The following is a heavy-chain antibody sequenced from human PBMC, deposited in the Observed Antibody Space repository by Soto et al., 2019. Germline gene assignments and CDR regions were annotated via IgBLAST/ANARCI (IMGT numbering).Heavy chain of an antibody. CDR3: ARGRIIVAGGFDP. CDR1: GYTFTSYD. V-gene: IGHV1-8*01. Sequence: QVQLVQSGAEVKKPGASVKVSCKASGYTFTSYDIIWVRQATGQGLEWMGWMNPSTGNTDSAEKCQGRLTMTRNTSISTVYMELSSLSFEDTAVYYCARGRIIVAGGFDPWGHGTLVTVSS. D-gene: IGHD6-19*01. J-gene: IGHJ5*02. CDR2: MNPSTGNT.